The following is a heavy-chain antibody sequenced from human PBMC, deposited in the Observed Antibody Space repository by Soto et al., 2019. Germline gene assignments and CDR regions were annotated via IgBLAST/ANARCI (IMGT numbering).Heavy chain of an antibody. CDR2: ISGSGGDT. CDR1: GFTFSSYA. J-gene: IGHJ4*02. D-gene: IGHD6-13*01. V-gene: IGHV3-23*01. CDR3: AKDRFSTIAAAGGLDY. Sequence: GGSLRLSCAASGFTFSSYAMNWVRQAPGKGLEWVSAISGSGGDTYYADSVKGRFTISRDNSKNTLYLQMNSLRAEDTAVYYCAKDRFSTIAAAGGLDYWGQGTLVTVSS.